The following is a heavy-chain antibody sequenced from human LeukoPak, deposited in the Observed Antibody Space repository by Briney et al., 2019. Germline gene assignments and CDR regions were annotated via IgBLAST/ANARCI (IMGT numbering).Heavy chain of an antibody. CDR2: IWYDGSNK. Sequence: GRSLRLSCAASGLTFRKYGMHWVRHAPGKGREWVAVIWYDGSNKYYTDAVKGRFISTRYDSKNTLYLHMNSLRADDTAVYYCAASNPQWAPENGGQGNLVLVSA. CDR3: AASNPQWAPEN. CDR1: GLTFRKYG. J-gene: IGHJ4*02. V-gene: IGHV3-33*01. D-gene: IGHD1-1*01.